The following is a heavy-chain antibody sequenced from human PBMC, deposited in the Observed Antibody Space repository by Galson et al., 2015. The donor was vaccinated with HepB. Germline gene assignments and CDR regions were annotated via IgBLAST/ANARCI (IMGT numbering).Heavy chain of an antibody. Sequence: SLRLSCAASGFTFSDYYMSWIRQAPGKGLEWVSYISSSGSTIYYADSVKGRFTISRDNAKNSLYLQMNSLRAEDTAVYYCARDLGDDCSSTSCSTYYYYYYGMDVWGQGTTVTVSS. CDR1: GFTFSDYY. V-gene: IGHV3-11*01. CDR2: ISSSGSTI. D-gene: IGHD2-2*01. CDR3: ARDLGDDCSSTSCSTYYYYYYGMDV. J-gene: IGHJ6*02.